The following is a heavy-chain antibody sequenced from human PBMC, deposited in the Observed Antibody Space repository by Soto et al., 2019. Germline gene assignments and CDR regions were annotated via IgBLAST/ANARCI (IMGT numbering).Heavy chain of an antibody. D-gene: IGHD3-16*02. CDR2: INAGNGNT. V-gene: IGHV1-3*01. Sequence: ASVKVSCKASGYTFTSYAMHWVRQAPGQRLEWMGWINAGNGNTKYSQKFQGRVTITRDTSASTAYMELSSLRSEDTAVYYCARDKSTYYDYVWGSYRQGGMDVWGQGTTVTAP. CDR3: ARDKSTYYDYVWGSYRQGGMDV. CDR1: GYTFTSYA. J-gene: IGHJ6*02.